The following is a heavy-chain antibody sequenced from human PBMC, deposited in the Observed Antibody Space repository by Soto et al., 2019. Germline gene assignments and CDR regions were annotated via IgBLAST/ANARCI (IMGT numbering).Heavy chain of an antibody. CDR3: ARDRLRSLDY. CDR1: GFTFSSYS. D-gene: IGHD3-10*01. J-gene: IGHJ4*02. Sequence: EVQLVESGGGLVKPGGSLRLSCEASGFTFSSYSRNWVRQAPGKGLEWVSSISSSSSYIYYADSVKGRFTISRDNAKNSLYLQMNSLRAEDTAVYYCARDRLRSLDYWGQGTLVTVSS. V-gene: IGHV3-21*01. CDR2: ISSSSSYI.